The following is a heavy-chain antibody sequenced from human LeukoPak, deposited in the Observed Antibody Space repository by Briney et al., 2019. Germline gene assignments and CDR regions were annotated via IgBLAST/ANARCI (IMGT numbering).Heavy chain of an antibody. J-gene: IGHJ4*02. CDR1: GGSISSGGYY. CDR2: IYYSGST. CDR3: ARANQQLVLYYFDY. D-gene: IGHD6-13*01. V-gene: IGHV4-31*03. Sequence: SETLSLTCTVSGGSISSGGYYWSWIRQHPGKGLEWIGYIYYSGSTYYNPSLKSRVTISVDTSKNQFSLKLSSVTAADTAVYYCARANQQLVLYYFDYWGQGTLVTVSS.